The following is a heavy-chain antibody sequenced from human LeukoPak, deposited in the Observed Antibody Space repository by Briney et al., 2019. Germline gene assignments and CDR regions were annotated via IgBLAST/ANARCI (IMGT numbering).Heavy chain of an antibody. D-gene: IGHD5-12*01. J-gene: IGHJ4*02. CDR1: GYTFTSYA. V-gene: IGHV1-3*01. CDR3: ARELYSGYDFTGSDY. Sequence: ASVKVSCKASGYTFTSYAMHWVRQAPGQRLERMGWINAGNGNTKYSQKFQGRVTITRDTSASTAYMELSSLRSEDTAVYYCARELYSGYDFTGSDYWGQGTLVTVSS. CDR2: INAGNGNT.